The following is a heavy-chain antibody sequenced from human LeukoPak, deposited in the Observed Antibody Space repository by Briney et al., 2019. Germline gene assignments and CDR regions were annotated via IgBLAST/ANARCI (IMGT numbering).Heavy chain of an antibody. Sequence: TGGSLRLSCAASGFTFSSYAVSWVRQAPGKGLAWVSAISGSGGSTYYADSVKGRFTISRDNSKNTLYLQMNSLRAEDTAVYYCAKAGIAAAGTADWGQGTLVTVSS. V-gene: IGHV3-23*01. D-gene: IGHD6-13*01. CDR1: GFTFSSYA. CDR2: ISGSGGST. CDR3: AKAGIAAAGTAD. J-gene: IGHJ4*02.